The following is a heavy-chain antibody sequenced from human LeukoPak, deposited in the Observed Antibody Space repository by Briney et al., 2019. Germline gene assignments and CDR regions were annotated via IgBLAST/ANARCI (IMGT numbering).Heavy chain of an antibody. CDR3: ARANPSLRWFDP. D-gene: IGHD2-8*01. J-gene: IGHJ5*02. Sequence: PSETLSLTCTVSGGSISSYYWSWIRQPPGKGLERIGYIYYSGSTNYNPSLKSRVTISVDTSKNQFSLKLSSVTAADTAVYYCARANPSLRWFDPWGQRTLVTVSS. V-gene: IGHV4-59*01. CDR2: IYYSGST. CDR1: GGSISSYY.